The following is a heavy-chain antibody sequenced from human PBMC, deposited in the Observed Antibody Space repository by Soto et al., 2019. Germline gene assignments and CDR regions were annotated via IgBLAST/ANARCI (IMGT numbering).Heavy chain of an antibody. J-gene: IGHJ6*02. V-gene: IGHV3-23*01. CDR3: ARYIPGVRYYGMDV. CDR1: GFTFSNYA. CDR2: IGESGTPT. D-gene: IGHD2-2*01. Sequence: PGGSLRLSCAASGFTFSNYAMKWVRQAPGKGLEWVSLIGESGTPTYYADSVKGRFTISRDNSGSTLFLEMYSLRAEDTAVYYCARYIPGVRYYGMDVWGQGTTVTVSS.